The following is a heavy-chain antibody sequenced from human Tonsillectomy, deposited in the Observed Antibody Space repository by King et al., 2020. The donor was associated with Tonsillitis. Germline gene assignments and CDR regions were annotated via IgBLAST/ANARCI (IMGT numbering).Heavy chain of an antibody. CDR3: ARDGQGDWFDP. CDR2: ISSSGGTI. Sequence: VQLVESGGGLVKPGGSLRLSCAASGFIFSDYYMMWIRQAPGKGLEWVSYISSSGGTIHYADSVRGRFTVTSDNAKNSLYLQMNSLGAEDTAVDYCARDGQGDWFDPWGQGTLVTVSS. V-gene: IGHV3-11*01. J-gene: IGHJ5*02. CDR1: GFIFSDYY.